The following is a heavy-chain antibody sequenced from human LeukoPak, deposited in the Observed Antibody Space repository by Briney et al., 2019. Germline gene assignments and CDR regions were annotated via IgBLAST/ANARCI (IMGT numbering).Heavy chain of an antibody. CDR3: ARGPLYGSGSYYDY. D-gene: IGHD3-10*01. Sequence: ASVKVSCKASGYTFTSYGISWVRQAPGQGLEWMGWISAYNGNTNYAQKFQGRVTMTRDTSISTAYMDLSSLRSEDSAVYYCARGPLYGSGSYYDYWGQGTLVTVSS. CDR1: GYTFTSYG. CDR2: ISAYNGNT. V-gene: IGHV1-18*01. J-gene: IGHJ4*02.